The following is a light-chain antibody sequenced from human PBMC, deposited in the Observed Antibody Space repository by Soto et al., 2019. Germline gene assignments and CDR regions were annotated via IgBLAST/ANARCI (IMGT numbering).Light chain of an antibody. CDR3: SSPTSSSTPWV. CDR1: SSDVGGYNY. Sequence: QSALTQPASVSGSPGQSITISCTGTSSDVGGYNYVSWYQQHPGKAPKLVIYDVSNRPSGVSYRFSGSTSGNTASLTISGLQDEEEADYYCSSPTSSSTPWVFGGGTKLTVL. CDR2: DVS. J-gene: IGLJ3*02. V-gene: IGLV2-14*01.